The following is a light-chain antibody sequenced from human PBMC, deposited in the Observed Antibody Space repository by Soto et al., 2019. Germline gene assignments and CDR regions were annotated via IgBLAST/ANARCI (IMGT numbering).Light chain of an antibody. CDR3: QQRSNWPHT. CDR2: DAS. CDR1: QSVSSY. Sequence: EIVLPQSPATLSLSPGERATLSCRASQSVSSYLAWYQHKPGQAPRLLIYDASNRATGIPARFSGSGSGTDFTLTISSLEPEDLAVYYCQQRSNWPHTFGPGTKLEIK. V-gene: IGKV3-11*01. J-gene: IGKJ2*01.